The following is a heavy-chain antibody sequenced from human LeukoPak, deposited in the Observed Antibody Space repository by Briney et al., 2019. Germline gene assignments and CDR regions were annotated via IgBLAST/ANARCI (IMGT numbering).Heavy chain of an antibody. J-gene: IGHJ5*02. Sequence: HGESLKISCKGSGYDFFYCWIGWVRQMPGKGLEWMGIIYPGDSETRYSPSFQGQVTISADKSISTAYLQWSSLKASDTAMYYCVRKMTLGCFDPWGQGTLVTVSS. CDR3: VRKMTLGCFDP. CDR2: IYPGDSET. D-gene: IGHD3-16*01. CDR1: GYDFFYCW. V-gene: IGHV5-51*01.